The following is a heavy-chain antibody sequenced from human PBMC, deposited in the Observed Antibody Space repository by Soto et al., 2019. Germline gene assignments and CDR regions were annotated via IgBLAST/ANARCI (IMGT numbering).Heavy chain of an antibody. CDR2: ISYDGSNK. Sequence: ESGGGVVQPGRSLRLSCAASGFTFSSYGMHWVRQAPGKGLEWVAVISYDGSNKYYADSVKGRFTISRDNSKNTLYLQMNSLRAEDTAVYYCAKEVPGYSSGWYVYWGQGTLVTVSS. V-gene: IGHV3-30*18. CDR1: GFTFSSYG. D-gene: IGHD6-19*01. J-gene: IGHJ4*02. CDR3: AKEVPGYSSGWYVY.